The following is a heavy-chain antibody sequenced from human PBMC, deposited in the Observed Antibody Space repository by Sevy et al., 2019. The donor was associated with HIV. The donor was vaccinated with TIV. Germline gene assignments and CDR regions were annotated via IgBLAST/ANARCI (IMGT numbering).Heavy chain of an antibody. CDR1: GFTFSSYS. Sequence: GGSLRLSCAASGFTFSSYSMNWVRQAPGKGLEWVSSISSSSSYIYYADSVKGRFTISRDNAKNSLYLQMNSLRAEDTAVYYCARDLAYYYDSSGYYYYYWGQGTLVTVSS. CDR3: ARDLAYYYDSSGYYYYY. V-gene: IGHV3-21*01. D-gene: IGHD3-22*01. CDR2: ISSSSSYI. J-gene: IGHJ4*02.